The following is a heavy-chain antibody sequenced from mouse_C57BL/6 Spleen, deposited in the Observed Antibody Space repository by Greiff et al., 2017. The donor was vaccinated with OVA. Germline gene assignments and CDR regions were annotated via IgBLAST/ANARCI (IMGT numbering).Heavy chain of an antibody. CDR3: ARSGTTVVAPGWYAMDY. D-gene: IGHD1-1*01. V-gene: IGHV1-80*01. CDR2: IYPGDGDT. CDR1: GYAFSSYW. J-gene: IGHJ4*01. Sequence: QVQLKESGAELVKPGASVKISCKASGYAFSSYWMNWVKQRPGKGLEWIGQIYPGDGDTNYNGKFKGKATLTADKSSSTAYMQLSSLTSEDSAVYFCARSGTTVVAPGWYAMDYWGQGTSVTVSS.